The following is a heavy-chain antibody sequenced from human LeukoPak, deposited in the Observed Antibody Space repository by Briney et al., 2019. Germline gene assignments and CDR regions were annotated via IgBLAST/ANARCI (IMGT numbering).Heavy chain of an antibody. J-gene: IGHJ2*01. D-gene: IGHD3-10*01. V-gene: IGHV1-24*01. CDR3: ATAPRGATYWYFDL. Sequence: ASVKVSCKVSGYTLTELSMHWVRQAPGKGLEWMGGFDPEDGETIYAQKFQGRVTMTEDTSTDTAYMELSSLRSEDTAVYYCATAPRGATYWYFDLWGRGTLVTVSS. CDR2: FDPEDGET. CDR1: GYTLTELS.